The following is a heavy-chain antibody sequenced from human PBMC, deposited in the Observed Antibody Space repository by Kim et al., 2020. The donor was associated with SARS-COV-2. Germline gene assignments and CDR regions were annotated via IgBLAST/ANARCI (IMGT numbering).Heavy chain of an antibody. CDR1: GYTFTSYG. J-gene: IGHJ4*02. D-gene: IGHD2-2*01. V-gene: IGHV1-18*01. CDR2: ISAYNGNT. Sequence: ASVKVSCKASGYTFTSYGISWVRQAPGQGLEWMGWISAYNGNTNYAQKLQGRVTMTTDTSTSTAYMELRSLRSDDTAVYYCARIYCSSTSCMNINDYWGQGTLVTVSS. CDR3: ARIYCSSTSCMNINDY.